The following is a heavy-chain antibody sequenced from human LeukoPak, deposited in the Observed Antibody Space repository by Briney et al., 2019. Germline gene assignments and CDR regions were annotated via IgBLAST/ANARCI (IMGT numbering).Heavy chain of an antibody. CDR3: TTGEPIDY. CDR1: AFTSKNPW. D-gene: IGHD3-10*01. Sequence: GDSLTLSCPPPAFTSKNPWMICVLHAPGNELDWVGRIKSKTDGGTTDYAAPVKGRFTISRDDSKNTLYLQMNSLKTEDTAVYYCTTGEPIDYWGQGTLVTVSS. V-gene: IGHV3-15*01. J-gene: IGHJ4*02. CDR2: IKSKTDGGTT.